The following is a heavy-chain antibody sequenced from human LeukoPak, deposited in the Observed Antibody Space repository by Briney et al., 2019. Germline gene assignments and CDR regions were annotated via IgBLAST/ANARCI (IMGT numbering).Heavy chain of an antibody. D-gene: IGHD3-9*01. CDR3: ARDERGAHLRYHDAFDI. Sequence: GGSLRLSCAASGFTFSNAWMSWVRQAPGKGLEWVGRIKSKTDGGTTDYAAPVKGRFTISRDDSKNTLYLQMNSLRAEDTAVYYCARDERGAHLRYHDAFDIWGQGTMVTVSS. CDR2: IKSKTDGGTT. V-gene: IGHV3-15*01. J-gene: IGHJ3*02. CDR1: GFTFSNAW.